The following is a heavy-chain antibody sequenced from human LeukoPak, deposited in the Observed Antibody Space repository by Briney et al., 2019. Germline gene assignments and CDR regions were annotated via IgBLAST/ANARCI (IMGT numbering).Heavy chain of an antibody. D-gene: IGHD6-13*01. Sequence: ASVKVSCKASGYTFTNYDINWVRQATGQGLEWMGYMKPNSGNTGYAQKFQGRVTMTRDTSISTAYMVLSSLRSEDTAVYYCAREWTRGYSSSWYSGNIDYWGQGTLVTVSS. CDR2: MKPNSGNT. J-gene: IGHJ4*02. V-gene: IGHV1-8*01. CDR3: AREWTRGYSSSWYSGNIDY. CDR1: GYTFTNYD.